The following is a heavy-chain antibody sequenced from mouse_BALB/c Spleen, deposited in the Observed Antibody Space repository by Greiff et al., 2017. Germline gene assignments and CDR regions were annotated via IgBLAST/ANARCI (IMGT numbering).Heavy chain of an antibody. Sequence: QVQLQQSGPELVKPGASVKMSCKASGYTFTSYYIHWVKQRPGQGLEWIGWIYPGDGSTKYNEKFKGKTTLTADKSSSTAYMLLSSLTSEDSAIYFCARGGLQWYYYAMDYWGQGTSVTVSS. CDR1: GYTFTSYY. V-gene: IGHV1S56*01. CDR2: IYPGDGST. J-gene: IGHJ4*01. CDR3: ARGGLQWYYYAMDY. D-gene: IGHD1-3*01.